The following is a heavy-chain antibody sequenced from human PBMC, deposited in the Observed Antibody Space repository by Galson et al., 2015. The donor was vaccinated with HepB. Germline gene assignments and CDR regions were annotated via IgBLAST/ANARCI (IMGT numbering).Heavy chain of an antibody. CDR2: ISSNGGST. J-gene: IGHJ6*02. CDR1: GFTFSSYA. D-gene: IGHD3-3*01. Sequence: SLRLSCAASGFTFSSYAMHWVRQAPGKGLEYVSAISSNGGSTYYADSVKGRFTISRDNSKNTLYLQMNSLRAEDTAVYYCVKGYYDFWSGRGMDVWGQGTTVTVSS. V-gene: IGHV3-64D*06. CDR3: VKGYYDFWSGRGMDV.